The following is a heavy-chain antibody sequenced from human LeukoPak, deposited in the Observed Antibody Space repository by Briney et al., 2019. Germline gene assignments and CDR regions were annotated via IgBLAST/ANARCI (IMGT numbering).Heavy chain of an antibody. CDR1: GYTFTSYD. D-gene: IGHD3-3*01. Sequence: ASVKVSCKASGYTFTSYDINWVRQATGQGLEWMGWMNPNSGNTGYAQKFQGRVTMTRNTSISTAYMELSSLRPEDTAVYYCARAYYDFWSGFPTDTNFDYWGQGTLVTVSS. CDR2: MNPNSGNT. CDR3: ARAYYDFWSGFPTDTNFDY. J-gene: IGHJ4*02. V-gene: IGHV1-8*01.